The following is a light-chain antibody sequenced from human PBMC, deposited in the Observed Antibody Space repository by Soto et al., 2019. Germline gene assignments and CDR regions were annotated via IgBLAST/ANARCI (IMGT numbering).Light chain of an antibody. CDR2: EGS. J-gene: IGLJ2*01. CDR3: CSYAGSVV. CDR1: SSDVGSYNL. V-gene: IGLV2-23*01. Sequence: QSVLTQPASVSGSPGRSITISCTGTSSDVGSYNLVSWYQQHPGKAPKLMIYEGSKRPSGVSNRFSGSKSGNTASLTISGLKAEDEADYYCCSYAGSVVFGGGTKLTVL.